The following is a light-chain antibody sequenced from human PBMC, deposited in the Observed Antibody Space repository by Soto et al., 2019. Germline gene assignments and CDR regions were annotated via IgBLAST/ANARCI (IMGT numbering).Light chain of an antibody. CDR2: AAS. Sequence: DIQMTQSPSSLSASVGDRVTITCRASQSISSYLNWYQQKPGKAPKLLIYAASSLQSGVPSRFSGSGSGTEFTLTISSLQPDDFATYYCQQVNVYPSTFGGGTKVDI. CDR3: QQVNVYPST. J-gene: IGKJ4*01. V-gene: IGKV1-39*01. CDR1: QSISSY.